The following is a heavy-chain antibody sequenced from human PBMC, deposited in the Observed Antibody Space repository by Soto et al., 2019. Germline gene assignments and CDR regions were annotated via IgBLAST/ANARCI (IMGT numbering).Heavy chain of an antibody. CDR2: IYYSGST. D-gene: IGHD3-10*01. CDR1: GGSISSYY. CDR3: ARAGSGSYYNPGRYYYYGMDV. Sequence: PSATLSLTCPVSGGSISSYYSSWIRQPPGKGLEWIGYIYYSGSTNYNPSLKSRVTISVDTSKNQFSLKLSSVTAADTAVYYCARAGSGSYYNPGRYYYYGMDVWGQGTTVTVS. V-gene: IGHV4-59*01. J-gene: IGHJ6*02.